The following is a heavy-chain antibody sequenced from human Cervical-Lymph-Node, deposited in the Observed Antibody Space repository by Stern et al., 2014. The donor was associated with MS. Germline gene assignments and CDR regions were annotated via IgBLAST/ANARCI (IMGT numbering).Heavy chain of an antibody. CDR3: ATNAVFDY. V-gene: IGHV4-59*01. CDR2: FDNTGTT. D-gene: IGHD2-2*01. Sequence: VQLEESGPGLVKPSGTLSLTCTVSGCSITTYSLSWIRQPPGKGLEWIGCFDNTGTTTYNPSLTIRVAISTDTSKNQLSLKLTSVTAADTAVYYCATNAVFDYWGQGILVTVSS. CDR1: GCSITTYS. J-gene: IGHJ4*02.